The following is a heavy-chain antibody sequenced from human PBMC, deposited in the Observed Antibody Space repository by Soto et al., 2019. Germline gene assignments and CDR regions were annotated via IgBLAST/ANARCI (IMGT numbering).Heavy chain of an antibody. D-gene: IGHD3-10*02. CDR2: IRSKANSYAT. CDR3: NWTPAFVRGGELD. J-gene: IGHJ4*02. V-gene: IGHV3-73*02. CDR1: GFTFSGSA. Sequence: EVQLVESGGGLVQPGGSLKLSCAASGFTFSGSAMHWVRQASGKGLEWVGRIRSKANSYATAYAASVKGRFTISRDDSKDTGYLQMNRLKTEEKAVYYFNWTPAFVRGGELDWGQGTLVTVSS.